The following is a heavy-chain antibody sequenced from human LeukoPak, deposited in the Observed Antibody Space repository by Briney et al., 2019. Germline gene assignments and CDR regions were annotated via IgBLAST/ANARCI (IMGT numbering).Heavy chain of an antibody. Sequence: PGGSLRLSCAVSGFSLSDAWMSWVRQTPGKGLEWVGRIESKTDGGTTDYAALVKGRFTISRDDSTNTLYLQMNSLKSEDTAVYYCTTYGSGRKFDYWGQGILVTVSS. J-gene: IGHJ4*02. CDR2: IESKTDGGTT. V-gene: IGHV3-15*04. CDR1: GFSLSDAW. D-gene: IGHD3-10*01. CDR3: TTYGSGRKFDY.